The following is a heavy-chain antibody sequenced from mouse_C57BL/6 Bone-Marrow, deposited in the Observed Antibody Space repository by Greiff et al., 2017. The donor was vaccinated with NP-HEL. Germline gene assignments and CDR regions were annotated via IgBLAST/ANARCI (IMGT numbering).Heavy chain of an antibody. V-gene: IGHV1-80*01. CDR1: GYAFSSYW. Sequence: QVHLPPSPAELVKPGASVKISCKASGYAFSSYWMNWVKQRPGKGLEWIGQIYPGDGDTNYNGGCTGKATLTADKSSSPAYMQISSLTSEDSAVYFCARWKLERAWFAYWGQGTLVTVSA. D-gene: IGHD4-1*01. CDR3: ARWKLERAWFAY. CDR2: IYPGDGDT. J-gene: IGHJ3*01.